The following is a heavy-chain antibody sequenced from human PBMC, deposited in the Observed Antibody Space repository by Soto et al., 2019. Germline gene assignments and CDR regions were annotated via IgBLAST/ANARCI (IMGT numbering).Heavy chain of an antibody. J-gene: IGHJ6*04. CDR3: ARDKDRQQLGGNYYYIMDV. CDR1: GGSFSNSA. CDR2: IMPIFRTP. Sequence: QVQLVQSGAEVKKPGSSVKVSCKASGGSFSNSALSWVRQAPGQGLEWMGGIMPIFRTPDYAQRFQGRVTITADDSTSTAYMELSSLTSEDTGVYYCARDKDRQQLGGNYYYIMDVWGKGTTVTVSS. D-gene: IGHD3-3*02. V-gene: IGHV1-69*12.